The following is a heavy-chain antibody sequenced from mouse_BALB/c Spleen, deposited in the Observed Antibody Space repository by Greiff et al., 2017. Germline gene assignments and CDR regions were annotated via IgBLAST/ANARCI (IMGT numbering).Heavy chain of an antibody. Sequence: VQLQQSGAELARPGASVKMSCKASGYTFTSYTMHWVKQRPGQGLEWIGYINPSSGYTNYNQKFKDKATLTADKSSSTAYMQLSSLTSEAAAVYCCAKDGLALAYWGQGTLVTVSA. D-gene: IGHD3-1*01. V-gene: IGHV1-4*01. J-gene: IGHJ3*01. CDR3: AKDGLALAY. CDR2: INPSSGYT. CDR1: GYTFTSYT.